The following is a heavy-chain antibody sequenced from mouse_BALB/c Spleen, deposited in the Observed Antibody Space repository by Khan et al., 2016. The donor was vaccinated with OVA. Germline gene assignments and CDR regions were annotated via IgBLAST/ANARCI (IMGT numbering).Heavy chain of an antibody. D-gene: IGHD1-1*01. CDR3: APVGTYSVSCAY. J-gene: IGHJ3*01. V-gene: IGHV1S136*01. CDR1: GYTFTSYV. CDR2: IYPFNDDT. Sequence: EVQLQESGPELVKPGASVKMSCKASGYTFTSYVMHWVKQKPGLGLEWLGYIYPFNDDTKYNEKFKGKATLTSDKSSNTAYMELSSLTSEDSAVYYWAPVGTYSVSCAYWGQGTLVTVSA.